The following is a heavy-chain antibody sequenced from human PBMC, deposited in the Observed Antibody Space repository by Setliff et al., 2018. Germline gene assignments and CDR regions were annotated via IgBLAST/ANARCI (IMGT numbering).Heavy chain of an antibody. CDR2: ISPYTGNT. Sequence: ASVKVSCKASGYTFSDYGISWVRLAPGQGLEWMGWISPYTGNTFFAPQFQGRVAMTTDTSTNTAYMDLRSLRSDDTAVYYCERLVRYCTTTSCQRTSGDDFWGQGTLVTVSS. V-gene: IGHV1-18*01. J-gene: IGHJ4*02. CDR3: ERLVRYCTTTSCQRTSGDDF. D-gene: IGHD2-2*01. CDR1: GYTFSDYG.